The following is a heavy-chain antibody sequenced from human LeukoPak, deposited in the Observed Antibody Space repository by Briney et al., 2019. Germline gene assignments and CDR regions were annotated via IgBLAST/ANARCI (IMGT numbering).Heavy chain of an antibody. J-gene: IGHJ4*02. CDR2: IYSGGST. Sequence: GGSLRLSCAASGFTVSSNYMSWVRQAPGKGLEWVSVIYSGGSTYYADSVKGRFTISRDNSKNTLYLQMNSLRAEDTAVYYCARDGKYYYDSSGYYSDYWGQGTLVTVSS. CDR1: GFTVSSNY. D-gene: IGHD3-22*01. CDR3: ARDGKYYYDSSGYYSDY. V-gene: IGHV3-66*01.